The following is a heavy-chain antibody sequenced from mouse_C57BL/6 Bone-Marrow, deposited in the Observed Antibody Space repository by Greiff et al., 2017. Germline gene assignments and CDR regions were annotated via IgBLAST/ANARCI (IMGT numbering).Heavy chain of an antibody. D-gene: IGHD4-1*01. CDR1: GYAFSSYW. J-gene: IGHJ2*01. V-gene: IGHV1-80*01. Sequence: VQLQQSGAELVKPGASVKISCKASGYAFSSYWMNWVKQRPGKGLEWIGQIYPGDGDTNYNGKFKGKATLTADKSSSTAYMQLSSLTSEDSAVYFGARESLLGRGPLTFDYWGQGTTLTVSS. CDR3: ARESLLGRGPLTFDY. CDR2: IYPGDGDT.